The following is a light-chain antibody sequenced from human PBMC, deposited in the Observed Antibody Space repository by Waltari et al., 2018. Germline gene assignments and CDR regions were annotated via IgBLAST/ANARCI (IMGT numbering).Light chain of an antibody. J-gene: IGKJ2*01. CDR2: WAS. CDR1: QSVLYTSNNKNY. Sequence: DIVMTQSPDSLAVSLGVTATINCKSSQSVLYTSNNKNYLGWYQQKPGRPPKLLFYWASTRESGVPDRFSAGGSGTDFTLTISSLQAEDVAIYYCQQYYKSRTFGQGTKLEIK. V-gene: IGKV4-1*01. CDR3: QQYYKSRT.